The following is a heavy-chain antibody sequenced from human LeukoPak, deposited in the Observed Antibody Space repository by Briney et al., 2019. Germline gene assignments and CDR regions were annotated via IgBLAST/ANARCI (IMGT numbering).Heavy chain of an antibody. D-gene: IGHD1-26*01. CDR2: ISSSGGST. CDR1: GFTFSSYA. V-gene: IGHV3-23*01. CDR3: AKNRGAGSHFYYHMNV. Sequence: GGSLRLSCAASGFTFSSYAMSWVRQAPGKGLEWVSGISSSGGSTYYADSVKGRFTISRDNSKNMVYLQVNSLRADDTAAYYCAKNRGAGSHFYYHMNVWGKGTTVTVSS. J-gene: IGHJ6*03.